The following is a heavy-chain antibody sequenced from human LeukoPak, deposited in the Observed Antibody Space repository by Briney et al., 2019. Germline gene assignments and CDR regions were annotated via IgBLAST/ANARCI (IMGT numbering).Heavy chain of an antibody. CDR1: GFTFSSYA. V-gene: IGHV3-23*01. J-gene: IGHJ5*01. CDR3: AKLPTMTTVTRFDY. CDR2: ISGSGDST. D-gene: IGHD4-11*01. Sequence: GGSVPLLCAASGFTFSSYAMTWVRQAPGKGLEWVSSISGSGDSTFYSDSVKGRFTISRDNSKNTLYLQMNSLRAEDTAVYYCAKLPTMTTVTRFDYWG.